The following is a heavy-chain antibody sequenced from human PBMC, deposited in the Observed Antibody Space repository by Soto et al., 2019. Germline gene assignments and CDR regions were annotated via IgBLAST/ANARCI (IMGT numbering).Heavy chain of an antibody. V-gene: IGHV1-3*01. CDR3: ASSRMGYAIQPFFDY. J-gene: IGHJ4*02. CDR2: INAGNGNT. D-gene: IGHD2-8*01. Sequence: GASVKVSCKASGYTFTSYAMHWVRQAPGQRLEWMGWINAGNGNTKYSQKFQGRVTITRDTSASTAYMELSSLRSEDTAVYYCASSRMGYAIQPFFDYWGQGTLVTVSS. CDR1: GYTFTSYA.